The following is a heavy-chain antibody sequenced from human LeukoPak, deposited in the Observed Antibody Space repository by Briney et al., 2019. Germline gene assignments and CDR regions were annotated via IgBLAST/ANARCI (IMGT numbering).Heavy chain of an antibody. Sequence: GGSLRLSCAASGLTFSSYSMNWVRQAPGKGLEWVSSISSSSSYIYYADSVKGRFTSSRDNAKNSLYLQMNSLRAEDTAVYYCARDRTFAGYSYGTPDFDYWGQGTLVTVSS. J-gene: IGHJ4*02. CDR1: GLTFSSYS. CDR3: ARDRTFAGYSYGTPDFDY. D-gene: IGHD5-18*01. CDR2: ISSSSSYI. V-gene: IGHV3-21*01.